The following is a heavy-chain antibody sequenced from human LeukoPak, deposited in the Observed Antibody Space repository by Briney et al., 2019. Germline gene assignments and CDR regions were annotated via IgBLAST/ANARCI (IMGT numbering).Heavy chain of an antibody. Sequence: ASVKVSCKASGYTFTSYGISWVRQAPGQGLEWLGWISAYNGNTNYAQKLQGRVTMTTDTSTSTAYMELRSLRSDDTAVYYCARDLIVVVVAATGAFDIWGQGTMVTVSS. CDR2: ISAYNGNT. J-gene: IGHJ3*02. D-gene: IGHD2-15*01. V-gene: IGHV1-18*01. CDR3: ARDLIVVVVAATGAFDI. CDR1: GYTFTSYG.